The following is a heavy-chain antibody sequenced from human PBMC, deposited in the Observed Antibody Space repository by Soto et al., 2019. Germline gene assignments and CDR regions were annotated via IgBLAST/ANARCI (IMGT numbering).Heavy chain of an antibody. D-gene: IGHD6-13*01. CDR1: GGSISTYY. CDR3: ARDNINSWFFDY. V-gene: IGHV4-4*08. J-gene: IGHJ4*02. Sequence: PSESLSLTCTVSGGSISTYYWSWIRQPPGKGLEWTGSIYHSGSTNYNPSLKSRVTISVDTSKNQFSLKLSSVTAADTAVYYCARDNINSWFFDYWGQGTLVTVSS. CDR2: IYHSGST.